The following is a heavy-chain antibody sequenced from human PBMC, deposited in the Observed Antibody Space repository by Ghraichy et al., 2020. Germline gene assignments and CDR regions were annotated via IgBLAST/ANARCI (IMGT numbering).Heavy chain of an antibody. Sequence: GSLRLSCTVSGGSISSTSYYWGWIRQPPGKGLEWIGIMFYSGSTYYNPSLKSRVSISVDRPKNQFSLKLTSVTAADTAVYYCARHPVYDFWSGYYGPVDYWGQGTLVTVSS. D-gene: IGHD3-3*01. CDR3: ARHPVYDFWSGYYGPVDY. CDR1: GGSISSTSYY. J-gene: IGHJ4*02. V-gene: IGHV4-39*01. CDR2: MFYSGST.